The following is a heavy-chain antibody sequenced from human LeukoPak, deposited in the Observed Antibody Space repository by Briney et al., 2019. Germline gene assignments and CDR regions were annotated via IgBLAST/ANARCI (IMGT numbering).Heavy chain of an antibody. CDR2: ISGSGSII. D-gene: IGHD6-25*01. CDR1: GLFVSSYE. V-gene: IGHV3-48*03. J-gene: IGHJ6*02. CDR3: ATDSGHYYYGMDV. Sequence: GGSLRLSCEASGLFVSSYEMNWVRQAPGKGLEWVSYISGSGSIISYADSVKGRFSISRDNAKNSLFLQMNSLTVDDTAIYYCATDSGHYYYGMDVWGQGTTVTVSS.